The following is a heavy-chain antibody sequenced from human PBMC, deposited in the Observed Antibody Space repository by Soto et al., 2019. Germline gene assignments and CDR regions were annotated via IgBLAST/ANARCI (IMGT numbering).Heavy chain of an antibody. CDR3: ARAQSFEFHNWFDP. CDR2: ISVGSTTI. CDR1: GFIFSDYS. D-gene: IGHD3-10*01. V-gene: IGHV3-48*02. J-gene: IGHJ5*02. Sequence: GGSLRLSCAASGFIFSDYSMHWVRQAPGKGLEWVSYISVGSTTIRHADSVKGRVTISRDNAKNSLSLQMHSLRDEDTAVYYCARAQSFEFHNWFDPWGQGTLVTVSS.